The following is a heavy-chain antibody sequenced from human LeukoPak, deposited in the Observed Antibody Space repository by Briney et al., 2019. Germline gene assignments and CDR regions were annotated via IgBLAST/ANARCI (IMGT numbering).Heavy chain of an antibody. CDR2: INHSGST. D-gene: IGHD6-13*01. J-gene: IGHJ4*02. CDR3: ARGGSGYSSSWYGRYYFDY. CDR1: GGSFSGYY. V-gene: IGHV4-34*01. Sequence: PSETLSLTCAVYGGSFSGYYWSWIRQPPGKGLEWIGEINHSGSTNYNPSLKSRVTISVDTSKNQFSLKLSSVTAADTAAYYCARGGSGYSSSWYGRYYFDYWGQGTLVTVSS.